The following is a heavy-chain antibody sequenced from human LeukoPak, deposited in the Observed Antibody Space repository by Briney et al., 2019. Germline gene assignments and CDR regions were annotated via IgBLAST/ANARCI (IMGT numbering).Heavy chain of an antibody. V-gene: IGHV4-59*12. CDR1: GGSIRSFY. J-gene: IGHJ4*02. CDR2: IYDTGST. CDR3: ARGRDGRQKQRSGRWAFDY. D-gene: IGHD6-19*01. Sequence: PSETLSLTCTVSGGSIRSFYWSGLRQPPGKGPDWIGYIYDTGSTNYNASRNYNPSLKRRVTISIDTSKNQFTLKRSSVTAEDTAVYYCARGRDGRQKQRSGRWAFDYWGQGTLVTASS.